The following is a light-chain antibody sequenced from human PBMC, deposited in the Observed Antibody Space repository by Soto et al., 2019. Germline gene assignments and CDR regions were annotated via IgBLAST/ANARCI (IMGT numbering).Light chain of an antibody. CDR2: DNN. J-gene: IGLJ3*02. V-gene: IGLV1-51*01. Sequence: QSALTQPPSVSAAPGQKVTISCSGSSSNIGNNYVSWYQQLPETAPKLLIYDNNKRPSGIPDRFYDSKSGTSATLGITGLQTGDEADYYCGTWDSSLSAGVFGGGTKLTVL. CDR1: SSNIGNNY. CDR3: GTWDSSLSAGV.